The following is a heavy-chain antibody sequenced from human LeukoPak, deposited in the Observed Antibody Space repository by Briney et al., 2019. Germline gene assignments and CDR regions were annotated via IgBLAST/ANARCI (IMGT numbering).Heavy chain of an antibody. V-gene: IGHV3-30*02. J-gene: IGHJ4*02. D-gene: IGHD1-26*01. CDR1: GFTFSNYG. CDR2: VRSDGDIK. CDR3: AKDRGFFDY. Sequence: GGSLRLSCAASGFTFSNYGMHWVRQAPGKGLEWVAFVRSDGDIKYYADSVKGRFTISRDNSKNTLYLQMNSLRAEDTAVYYCAKDRGFFDYWGQGTLVTVSS.